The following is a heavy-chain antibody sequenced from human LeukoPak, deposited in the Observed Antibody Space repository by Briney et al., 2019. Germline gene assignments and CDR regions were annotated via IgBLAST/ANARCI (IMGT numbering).Heavy chain of an antibody. D-gene: IGHD4-17*01. CDR1: GGSISSYY. Sequence: TSETLSLTCTVSGGSISSYYWSWIRQPPGKGLEWIGYIYYSGSTNYNPSLKSRVTISVDTSKNQFSLKLSSVTAADTAVYYCARGRSTVNFDYWGQGTLVTVSS. V-gene: IGHV4-59*01. J-gene: IGHJ4*02. CDR2: IYYSGST. CDR3: ARGRSTVNFDY.